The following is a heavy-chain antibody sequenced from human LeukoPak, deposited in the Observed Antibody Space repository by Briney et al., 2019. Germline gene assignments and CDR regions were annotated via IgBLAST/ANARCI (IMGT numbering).Heavy chain of an antibody. D-gene: IGHD6-19*01. J-gene: IGHJ4*02. Sequence: GESLKISCKGSGYNFTSYWIGWVRQMPGKGLEWVGIIYPGDSDTRYSPSFQGQVTISADKSISTAYLQWSSLKASDTAVYYCARHERSSGWYLDYWGQGTLVTVSS. V-gene: IGHV5-51*01. CDR3: ARHERSSGWYLDY. CDR1: GYNFTSYW. CDR2: IYPGDSDT.